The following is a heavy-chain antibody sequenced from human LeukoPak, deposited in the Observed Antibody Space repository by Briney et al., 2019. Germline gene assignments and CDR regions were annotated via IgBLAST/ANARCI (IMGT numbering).Heavy chain of an antibody. CDR1: GYSFTSYW. D-gene: IGHD2-2*01. J-gene: IGHJ4*02. CDR3: ARTMGTSTSSTLDY. V-gene: IGHV5-51*01. Sequence: RAGESLKISCKGSGYSFTSYWIAWVRQLPGKGLEWMGIIYPGDSDTRYSPSFQGQVTISADKSITTAYLQWSSLKASDTAIYYCARTMGTSTSSTLDYWGQGTLVTVSS. CDR2: IYPGDSDT.